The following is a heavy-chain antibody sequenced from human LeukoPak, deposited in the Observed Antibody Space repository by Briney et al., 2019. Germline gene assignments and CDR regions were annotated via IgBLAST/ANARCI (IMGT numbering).Heavy chain of an antibody. CDR2: ISGSGGST. J-gene: IGHJ4*02. D-gene: IGHD3-3*01. CDR1: GFTFSSYA. CDR3: AARVFGGYYFDY. Sequence: GGSLRLSCAASGFTFSSYAMSWVRQAPGKGLEWVSAISGSGGSTYYADSVKGRFTISRDNSKNTLYLQMNSLRAEDTAVYYCAARVFGGYYFDYWGQGTLVTVSS. V-gene: IGHV3-23*01.